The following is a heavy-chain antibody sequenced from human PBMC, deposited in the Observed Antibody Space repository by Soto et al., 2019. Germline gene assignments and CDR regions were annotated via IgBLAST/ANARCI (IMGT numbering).Heavy chain of an antibody. CDR3: VRTGDDY. D-gene: IGHD3-16*01. V-gene: IGHV3-7*05. J-gene: IGHJ4*02. Sequence: EVQLVESGGGLVQPGGSLTLSCAASGFTFGSYWMGWVRQAPGKGLEWVATIKQDGSEKYYMDSVKGRFIISRDNAKKSLYLQMNSLRADDTALYYCVRTGDDYWGQGTLVTVSS. CDR1: GFTFGSYW. CDR2: IKQDGSEK.